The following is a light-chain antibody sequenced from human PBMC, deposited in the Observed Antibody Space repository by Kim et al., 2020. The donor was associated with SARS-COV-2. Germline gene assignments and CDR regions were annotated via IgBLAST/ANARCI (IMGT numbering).Light chain of an antibody. CDR2: RNN. J-gene: IGLJ3*02. Sequence: GQRVTFSCSGSSYNIGSNYVYWYQQLPGTAPKLRIYRNNQRPSGVPDRFSGSKSGSSASLAISGLRSEDEADYYCATWDDSLSGWVFGGGTQLTVL. V-gene: IGLV1-47*01. CDR1: SYNIGSNY. CDR3: ATWDDSLSGWV.